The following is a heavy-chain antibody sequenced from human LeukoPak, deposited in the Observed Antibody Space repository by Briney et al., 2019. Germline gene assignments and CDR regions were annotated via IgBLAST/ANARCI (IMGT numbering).Heavy chain of an antibody. J-gene: IGHJ4*02. V-gene: IGHV1-69*06. CDR3: ARELSRIGTPINY. CDR1: GGTFSSYA. D-gene: IGHD1-14*01. CDR2: IIPIFGTA. Sequence: ASVKVSCKASGGTFSSYAISWVRQAPGQGLEWMGGIIPIFGTANYAQKFQGRVTITADKSTSTAYMELSSLRSEDTAVYYCARELSRIGTPINYWGQGTLVTVSS.